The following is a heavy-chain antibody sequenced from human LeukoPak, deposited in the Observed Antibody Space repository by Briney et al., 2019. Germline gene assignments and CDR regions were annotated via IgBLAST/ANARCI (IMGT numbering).Heavy chain of an antibody. V-gene: IGHV1-18*01. D-gene: IGHD6-13*01. CDR2: FNPENGNT. Sequence: ASVKVSCKASGYSFVGYGITWVRQALGQGLKWLGWFNPENGNTNYAQKVQGRVTMTADTSTSTSYMELRSLRSDDTAVYYCARDSYSSSLRPSNWFDPWGQGTLVTVSS. CDR3: ARDSYSSSLRPSNWFDP. J-gene: IGHJ5*02. CDR1: GYSFVGYG.